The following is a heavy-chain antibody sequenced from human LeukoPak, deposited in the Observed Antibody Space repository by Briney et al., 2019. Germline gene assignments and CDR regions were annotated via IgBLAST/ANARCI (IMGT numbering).Heavy chain of an antibody. CDR3: ARDWGDYYDSSGPSYPVGAFDI. CDR1: GYTFTSYY. Sequence: PGASVKVSCKASGYTFTSYYMHWVRQAPGQGLEWMGIINPSGGSTSYAQKFQGRVTMTRDTSTSTVYMELGSLRSEDTAVYYCARDWGDYYDSSGPSYPVGAFDIWGQGTMVTVSS. CDR2: INPSGGST. V-gene: IGHV1-46*01. D-gene: IGHD3-22*01. J-gene: IGHJ3*02.